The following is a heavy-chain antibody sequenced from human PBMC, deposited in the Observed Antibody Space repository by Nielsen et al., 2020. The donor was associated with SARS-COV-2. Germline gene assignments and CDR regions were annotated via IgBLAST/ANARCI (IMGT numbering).Heavy chain of an antibody. CDR2: ITITSTTI. CDR3: AREGGNYNGYERVFDL. Sequence: GGSLRLSCSASGFSFSDYSMNWVRQAPGKGLEWISYITITSTTIYYAPSVKGRFTISRDNANNFLYLQMNSLTAEDTGVYFCAREGGNYNGYERVFDLWGQGVLVTVSS. CDR1: GFSFSDYS. J-gene: IGHJ4*02. V-gene: IGHV3-48*01. D-gene: IGHD1-1*01.